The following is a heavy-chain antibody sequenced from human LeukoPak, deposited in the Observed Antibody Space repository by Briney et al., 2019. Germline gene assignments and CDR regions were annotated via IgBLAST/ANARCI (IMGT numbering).Heavy chain of an antibody. D-gene: IGHD3-22*01. CDR2: ISYDGSNK. V-gene: IGHV3-30*18. CDR1: GLIFSTYG. J-gene: IGHJ3*02. Sequence: GGSLRLSCAASGLIFSTYGMHWVRQAPGKGLEWVAVISYDGSNKYYADSVKGRFTISRDNSKNTLYLQMNSLRAEDTAVYYCAKDPSPIVVVGDAFDIWGQGTMVTVSS. CDR3: AKDPSPIVVVGDAFDI.